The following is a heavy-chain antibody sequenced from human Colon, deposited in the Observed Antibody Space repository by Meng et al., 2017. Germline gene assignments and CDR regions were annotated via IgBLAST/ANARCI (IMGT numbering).Heavy chain of an antibody. CDR1: GFTFSDYF. CDR2: ISGLSNTI. V-gene: IGHV3-11*01. D-gene: IGHD2-21*02. CDR3: ARDVRLSRVGLDV. Sequence: GESLKISCAASGFTFSDYFMSWVRQAPGKGLEWIAYISGLSNTIYHADSVKGRFTISRDNAKNSMYLQMYSLGAEDTAVYYCARDVRLSRVGLDVWGQGTTVTVSS. J-gene: IGHJ6*02.